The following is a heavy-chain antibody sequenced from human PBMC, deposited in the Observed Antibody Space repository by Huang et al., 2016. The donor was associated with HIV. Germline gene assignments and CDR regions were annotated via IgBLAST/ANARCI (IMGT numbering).Heavy chain of an antibody. D-gene: IGHD1-20*01. Sequence: QLQLQGSGPRLVKPSETLSLTCTVSGGSISSSSYRWGWIRQSPGKRLEWVGSIYVSWNTHHSPSLKSRLPMSVDTSKNHFSLRLTSVTAADTAVYYCAGSYNWNSVDYWGQGTLVTVSS. CDR1: GGSISSSSYR. CDR2: IYVSWNT. J-gene: IGHJ4*02. V-gene: IGHV4-39*02. CDR3: AGSYNWNSVDY.